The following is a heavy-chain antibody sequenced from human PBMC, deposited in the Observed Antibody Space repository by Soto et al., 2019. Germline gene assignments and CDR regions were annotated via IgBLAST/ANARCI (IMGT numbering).Heavy chain of an antibody. D-gene: IGHD5-18*01. CDR3: ARFPQYSYGYDGMDV. Sequence: QLQLQESGPGLVKPSETLSLTCTVSGGSISSSSYYWGWIRQPPGKGLEWIGSIYYSGSTYYNPSLKSRVTISVDTSKNQFSLKLSSVTAADTAVYYCARFPQYSYGYDGMDVWGQGTTVTVSS. J-gene: IGHJ6*02. V-gene: IGHV4-39*01. CDR2: IYYSGST. CDR1: GGSISSSSYY.